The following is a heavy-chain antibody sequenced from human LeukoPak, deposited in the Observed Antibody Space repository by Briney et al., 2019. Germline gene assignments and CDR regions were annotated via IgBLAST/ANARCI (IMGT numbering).Heavy chain of an antibody. CDR2: INTDGSYI. J-gene: IGHJ5*02. D-gene: IGHD1-1*01. CDR3: ARYRGYGWFDP. Sequence: PGGSLRLSCAASGFIFSSWWMIWFRRLPGKGLVSVSHINTDGSYIRYADSVKGRFTISRDNAKNSLYLQMNSLRAEDTAVYYCARYRGYGWFDPWGQGTLVTVSS. V-gene: IGHV3-74*01. CDR1: GFIFSSWW.